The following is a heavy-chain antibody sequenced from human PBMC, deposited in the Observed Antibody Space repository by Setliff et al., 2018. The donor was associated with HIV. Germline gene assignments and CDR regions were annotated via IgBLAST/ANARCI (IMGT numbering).Heavy chain of an antibody. J-gene: IGHJ3*02. CDR1: GYTFTSYY. CDR3: AREALHAGGWRGAFDI. D-gene: IGHD6-19*01. Sequence: ASVKVSCKASGYTFTSYYMHWVRQAPGQGLEWMGIIYPSDGRTTYAQEFQGRVTMTRDTSTSTVYMELSSLRSEDTAVYYCAREALHAGGWRGAFDIWGQGTMVTVSS. V-gene: IGHV1-46*01. CDR2: IYPSDGRT.